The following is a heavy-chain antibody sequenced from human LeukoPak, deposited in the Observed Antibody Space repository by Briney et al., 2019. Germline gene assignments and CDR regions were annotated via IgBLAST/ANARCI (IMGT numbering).Heavy chain of an antibody. Sequence: ASVKVSCKASGYAFTSYGISWVRQAPGQGLEWMGWISAYNGNTNYAQKLQGRVTMTTDKSTSTAYMELSSLRSEDTAVYYCARGLEFGWFDPWGQGTLVTVSS. D-gene: IGHD3-16*01. CDR3: ARGLEFGWFDP. V-gene: IGHV1-18*01. CDR2: ISAYNGNT. J-gene: IGHJ5*02. CDR1: GYAFTSYG.